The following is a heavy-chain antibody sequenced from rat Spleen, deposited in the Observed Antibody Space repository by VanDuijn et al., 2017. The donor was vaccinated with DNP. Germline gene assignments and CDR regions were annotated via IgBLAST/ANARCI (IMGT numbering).Heavy chain of an antibody. CDR3: VRGTAGLTWFAY. J-gene: IGHJ3*01. Sequence: EVQLVESGGGLVQPGRSLKLSCTVSGFTFSDYNMAWVRQTPTRGLEWVASISDSGGTTYYRDSVKGRFTVSRDNAKSTLYLQMDSLRSEDTATYFCVRGTAGLTWFAYWGQGTLVTVSS. CDR2: ISDSGGTT. D-gene: IGHD1-4*01. V-gene: IGHV5-25*01. CDR1: GFTFSDYN.